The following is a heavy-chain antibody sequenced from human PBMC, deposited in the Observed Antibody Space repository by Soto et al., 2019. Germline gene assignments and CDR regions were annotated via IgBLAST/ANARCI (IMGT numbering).Heavy chain of an antibody. CDR3: AKDRGSMIVVVITGAFDI. CDR1: GFTFSSYA. Sequence: PGGSLRLSCAASGFTFSSYAMSWVRQVPGKGLEWVSAISGSGGSTYYADSVKGRFTISRDNSKSTLYLQMNSLRAEDTAVYYCAKDRGSMIVVVITGAFDIWGQGTMVTVSS. J-gene: IGHJ3*02. V-gene: IGHV3-23*01. D-gene: IGHD3-22*01. CDR2: ISGSGGST.